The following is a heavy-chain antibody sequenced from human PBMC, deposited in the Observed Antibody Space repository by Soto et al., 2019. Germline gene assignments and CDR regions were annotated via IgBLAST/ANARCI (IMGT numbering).Heavy chain of an antibody. CDR1: GGSFSGYY. CDR3: AREPEGNYYGSGSLDY. J-gene: IGHJ4*02. Sequence: QVQLQQWGAGLLKPSETLSLTCAVYGGSFSGYYWSWIRQPPGKGLEWIGEINHSGSTNYNPSLKSRVTISVATSKNQFSLKLSSVTAADTAVYYCAREPEGNYYGSGSLDYWGQGTLVTVSS. D-gene: IGHD3-10*01. CDR2: INHSGST. V-gene: IGHV4-34*01.